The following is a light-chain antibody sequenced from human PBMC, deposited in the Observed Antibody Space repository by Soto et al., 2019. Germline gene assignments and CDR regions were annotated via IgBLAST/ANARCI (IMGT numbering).Light chain of an antibody. CDR3: QQSYSTPLT. CDR1: QSISNY. CDR2: ATS. J-gene: IGKJ4*01. V-gene: IGKV1-39*01. Sequence: DIQMTQSPSSLSASVGDRVTITCRASQSISNYLNWYQQKPGKAPKLLIYATSSFQSGVPSRFSGSGSGTDFTLTISSLQPEDFATYYCQQSYSTPLTFGGGTKVEMK.